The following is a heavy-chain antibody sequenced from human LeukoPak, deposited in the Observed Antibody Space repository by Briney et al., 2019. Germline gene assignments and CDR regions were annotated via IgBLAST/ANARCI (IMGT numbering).Heavy chain of an antibody. CDR1: GGSISTGTYY. D-gene: IGHD3-16*02. CDR2: IYTSGST. Sequence: TSETLSLTCTVSGGSISTGTYYWSWIRQPAGKGLEWIGRIYTSGSTNYNPSLRSRVTISVDTSKNQFSLKLSSVTAADTAVYYCARGYRDADAFGIWGQGTMVTVSS. J-gene: IGHJ3*02. V-gene: IGHV4-61*02. CDR3: ARGYRDADAFGI.